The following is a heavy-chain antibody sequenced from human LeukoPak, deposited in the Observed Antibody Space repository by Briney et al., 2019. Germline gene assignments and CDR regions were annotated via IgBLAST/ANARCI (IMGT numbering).Heavy chain of an antibody. CDR2: ISSSGSTI. CDR3: AQIYTAGATTIDY. Sequence: GGSLRLSCAASGFTFSKYYMSWIRQAPGKGLEWVSYISSSGSTIYYADSGKGRFTISRDNSKNTLYLQMNSLRAEDTAVYYCAQIYTAGATTIDYWGQGTLLTVSS. J-gene: IGHJ4*02. V-gene: IGHV3-11*04. CDR1: GFTFSKYY. D-gene: IGHD1-26*01.